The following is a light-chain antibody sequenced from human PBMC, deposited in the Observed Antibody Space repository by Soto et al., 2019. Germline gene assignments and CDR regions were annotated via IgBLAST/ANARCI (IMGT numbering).Light chain of an antibody. J-gene: IGKJ5*01. CDR1: QSVRSSY. V-gene: IGKV3-20*01. CDR3: PQYGSSLT. Sequence: EIVLTQSPGTLSLSPGERATLSCRASQSVRSSYLAWYQQKPGQAPRLLIYGASSRATGIPDRFSGSGSGTDFTLTISRLEPEDFAVYYCPQYGSSLTFGQGTRLEIK. CDR2: GAS.